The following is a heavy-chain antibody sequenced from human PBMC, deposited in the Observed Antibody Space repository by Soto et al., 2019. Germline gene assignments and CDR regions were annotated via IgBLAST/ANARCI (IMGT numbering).Heavy chain of an antibody. Sequence: GSLRLSCAASGFTFSSYAMSWVRQAPGKGLEWVSAISGSGGSTYYADSVKGRFTISRDNSKNTLYLQMNSLRAEDTAVYYCAKDYCSGGSCYSAFDIWGQGTMVTVSS. J-gene: IGHJ3*02. CDR1: GFTFSSYA. CDR2: ISGSGGST. CDR3: AKDYCSGGSCYSAFDI. V-gene: IGHV3-23*01. D-gene: IGHD2-15*01.